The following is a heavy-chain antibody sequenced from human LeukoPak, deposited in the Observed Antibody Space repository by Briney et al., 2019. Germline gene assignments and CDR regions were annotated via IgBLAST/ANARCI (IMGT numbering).Heavy chain of an antibody. Sequence: GESLKISFKRSGYSFASYWIAWVRQMPGKGLEWMGGIDPGNSDTTYSPSFQGQVTISADKSVSTAYLHWSSLKASDTAIYYCARHLSSISSCPNYWGQGTLVTVSS. CDR3: ARHLSSISSCPNY. CDR1: GYSFASYW. D-gene: IGHD2-2*01. CDR2: IDPGNSDT. J-gene: IGHJ4*02. V-gene: IGHV5-51*01.